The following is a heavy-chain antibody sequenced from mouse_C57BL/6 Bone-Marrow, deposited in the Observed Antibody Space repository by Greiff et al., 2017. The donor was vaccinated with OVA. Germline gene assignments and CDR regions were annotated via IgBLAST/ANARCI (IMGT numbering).Heavy chain of an antibody. D-gene: IGHD2-5*01. Sequence: QVPLQPSGAELVRPGASVTLSCKASGYTFTDYELHWVKQTPVHGLDWIGANDPETGGTAYNQKFKGKAILTADKSSSTAYMELRSLTSEDSAVYYCTRGYSNYYAMDYWGQGTSVTVSS. CDR1: GYTFTDYE. J-gene: IGHJ4*01. V-gene: IGHV1-15*01. CDR2: NDPETGGT. CDR3: TRGYSNYYAMDY.